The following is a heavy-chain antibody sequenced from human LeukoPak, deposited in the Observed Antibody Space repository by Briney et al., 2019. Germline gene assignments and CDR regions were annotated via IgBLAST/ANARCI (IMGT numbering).Heavy chain of an antibody. CDR1: GFTFSSYA. Sequence: LGGSLRLSCAASGFTFSSYAMTWVRQAPGKGLEWVSSISGSGGSTYYADSVKGRFTISRDNSKNTLYLQMNSLRAEDTAVYYCAKGIGIAVAEAFDIWGQGTMVTVSS. CDR3: AKGIGIAVAEAFDI. J-gene: IGHJ3*02. D-gene: IGHD6-19*01. CDR2: ISGSGGST. V-gene: IGHV3-23*01.